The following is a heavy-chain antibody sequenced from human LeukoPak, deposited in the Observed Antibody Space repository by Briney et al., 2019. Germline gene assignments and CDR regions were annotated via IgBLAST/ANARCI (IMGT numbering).Heavy chain of an antibody. CDR1: GGSFSGYY. V-gene: IGHV4-34*01. CDR3: ARTSGSSGSIDY. Sequence: SETPSLTCAVYGGSFSGYYWSWIRQPPGKGLEWIGEINHSGSTNYNPSLKSRVTISVDTSKNQFSLKLSSVTAADTAVYYCARTSGSSGSIDYWGQGTLVTVSS. D-gene: IGHD1-26*01. J-gene: IGHJ4*02. CDR2: INHSGST.